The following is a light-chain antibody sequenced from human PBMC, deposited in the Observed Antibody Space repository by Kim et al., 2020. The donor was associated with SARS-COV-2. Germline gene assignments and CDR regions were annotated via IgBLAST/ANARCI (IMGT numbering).Light chain of an antibody. V-gene: IGKV1-39*01. CDR3: QQSYSTPMYT. CDR2: AAS. CDR1: QSISSH. J-gene: IGKJ2*01. Sequence: DIQMTQSPSSLSASVGDRVTITCRASQSISSHLNWYQQKPGKAPKLLIYAASSLQSGFPSRFSGSGSGTDFTLTISSLQPEDFATYYCQQSYSTPMYTFGQGTKLEI.